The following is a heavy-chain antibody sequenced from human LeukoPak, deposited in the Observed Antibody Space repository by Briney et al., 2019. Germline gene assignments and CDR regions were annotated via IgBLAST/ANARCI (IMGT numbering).Heavy chain of an antibody. D-gene: IGHD5-12*01. CDR1: GGTFSSYA. Sequence: PWASVKVSCKASGGTFSSYAISWVRQAPGQGLEWMGGIIPIFGTANYAQKFQGRVTITADKSTSTAYMELSSLRSEDTAVYYCARGGGYSGYDVRTGGVDYWGQGTLVTVSS. V-gene: IGHV1-69*06. CDR3: ARGGGYSGYDVRTGGVDY. J-gene: IGHJ4*02. CDR2: IIPIFGTA.